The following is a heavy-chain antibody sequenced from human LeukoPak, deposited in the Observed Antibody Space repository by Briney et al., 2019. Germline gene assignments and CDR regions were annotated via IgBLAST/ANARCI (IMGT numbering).Heavy chain of an antibody. CDR1: VGSISSYY. CDR3: ARFDSSGYQDWFDP. CDR2: NYTSGST. J-gene: IGHJ5*02. Sequence: ASETLSLTCTVSVGSISSYYWSWIRQPPGKGLEGIGYNYTSGSTNVNPSLERRVTISVDTSKNQFSLKLRSVTAADTAVYYCARFDSSGYQDWFDPWGQGTLVTVSS. D-gene: IGHD3-22*01. V-gene: IGHV4-4*09.